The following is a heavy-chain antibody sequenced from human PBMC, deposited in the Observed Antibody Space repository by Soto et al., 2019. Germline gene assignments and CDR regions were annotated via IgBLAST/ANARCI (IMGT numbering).Heavy chain of an antibody. CDR2: IYYSGST. D-gene: IGHD1-1*01. CDR1: GGSISSGGYY. V-gene: IGHV4-31*03. J-gene: IGHJ4*02. Sequence: PSETLSLTCTVSGGSISSGGYYWSWIRQHPGKGLEWIGYIYYSGSTYYNPSLKSRVTISVDTSKNQFSLKLSSVTAADTAVYYCARLTGVRTVDFWGQGTLVTVSS. CDR3: ARLTGVRTVDF.